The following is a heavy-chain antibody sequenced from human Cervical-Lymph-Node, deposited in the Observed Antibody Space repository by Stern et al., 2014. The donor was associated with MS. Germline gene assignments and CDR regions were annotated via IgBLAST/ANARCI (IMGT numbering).Heavy chain of an antibody. V-gene: IGHV5-51*01. CDR2: IFPGGSDI. CDR1: GYTFTSYW. CDR3: ARQRYFDY. J-gene: IGHJ4*02. Sequence: EVQLVESGPEVKRPGESLKISCQASGYTFTSYWIGWVRQMPGKGLEGIGIIFPGGSDIRYSPSFQGQVSISADKSSSTAYLQWNNLKAADTAIYYCARQRYFDYWGQGTLVTVSS.